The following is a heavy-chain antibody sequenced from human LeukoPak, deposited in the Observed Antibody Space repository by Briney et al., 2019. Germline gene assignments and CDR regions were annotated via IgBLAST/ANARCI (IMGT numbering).Heavy chain of an antibody. CDR2: IYYSGST. V-gene: IGHV4-59*01. Sequence: SETLSLTCTVSGGSISSYYWSWIRQPPGKGLEWIGYIYYSGSTNYNPSLKSRVTISVDTSKNQFSLKLSSVTAADTAVYYCARVIRNYDILTGYYNLAGFDYWGQGTLVTVSS. D-gene: IGHD3-9*01. CDR1: GGSISSYY. J-gene: IGHJ4*02. CDR3: ARVIRNYDILTGYYNLAGFDY.